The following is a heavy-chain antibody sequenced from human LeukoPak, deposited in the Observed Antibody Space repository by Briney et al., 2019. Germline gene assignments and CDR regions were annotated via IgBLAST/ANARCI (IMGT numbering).Heavy chain of an antibody. V-gene: IGHV3-21*01. CDR3: ARVYSSSWYGMDV. Sequence: PGGSLRLSCAASGFTFSSYSMNWVRQAPGTGLEWVSSISSSSTYINYADPVKGRFTISRDNAKNSLYLQMNSLRAEDTAVYYCARVYSSSWYGMDVWGKGTTVTVSS. D-gene: IGHD6-13*01. CDR2: ISSSSTYI. CDR1: GFTFSSYS. J-gene: IGHJ6*04.